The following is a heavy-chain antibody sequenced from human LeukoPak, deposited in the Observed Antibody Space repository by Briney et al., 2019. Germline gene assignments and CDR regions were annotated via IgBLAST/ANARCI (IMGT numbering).Heavy chain of an antibody. J-gene: IGHJ4*02. V-gene: IGHV1-46*01. CDR1: GYTFTSYY. Sequence: ASVKVSCKASGYTFTSYYMHWVRQAPGQGLEWMGIINPSGGSTSYAQKFQGRVTKTRDTSTSTVYMELSSLRSEDTAVYYCAASPFTAMVYYWGQGTLVTVSS. D-gene: IGHD5-18*01. CDR2: INPSGGST. CDR3: AASPFTAMVYY.